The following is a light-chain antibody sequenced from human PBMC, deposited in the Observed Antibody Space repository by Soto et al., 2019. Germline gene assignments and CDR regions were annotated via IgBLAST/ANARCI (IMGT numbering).Light chain of an antibody. V-gene: IGLV2-14*01. CDR3: SSYTSSSTRV. CDR1: SSDVGGYNY. Sequence: QSVLTQPASVSGSPGQSIAISCTGSSSDVGGYNYVSWYQQHPGKAPQLIIYEVTNRPSGVSNRFSGSKSGNTASLPISGLQAEDEADYYCSSYTSSSTRVFGTGTKLTVL. J-gene: IGLJ1*01. CDR2: EVT.